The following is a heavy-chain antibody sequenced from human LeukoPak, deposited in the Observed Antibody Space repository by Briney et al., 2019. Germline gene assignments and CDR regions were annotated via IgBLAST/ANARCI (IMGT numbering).Heavy chain of an antibody. V-gene: IGHV4-4*07. Sequence: SETLSLTCTVSGGSISSDYWSWIRQPARKGLEWIGRIYTSGSTNYNPSLKSRVTMSVDTSKNQFSLKLSSVTAADTAVYYCARSGPFITLIYYFDYWGQGTLVTVSS. CDR3: ARSGPFITLIYYFDY. CDR2: IYTSGST. J-gene: IGHJ4*02. CDR1: GGSISSDY. D-gene: IGHD3-22*01.